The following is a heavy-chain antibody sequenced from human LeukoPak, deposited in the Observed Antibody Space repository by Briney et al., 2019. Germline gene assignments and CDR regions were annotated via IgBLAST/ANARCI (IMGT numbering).Heavy chain of an antibody. V-gene: IGHV3-23*01. J-gene: IGHJ4*02. D-gene: IGHD2-15*01. CDR2: ISGSGDRT. CDR3: LGYCSGGNCYSGAY. Sequence: GGSLRLSCAASGLTISSSGMSWVRQAPGKGLEWVSAISGSGDRTHYADSVRGRFTISRDTSKGTLYLQMNSLRADDTAVYYCLGYCSGGNCYSGAYWGQGNPVSVSS. CDR1: GLTISSSG.